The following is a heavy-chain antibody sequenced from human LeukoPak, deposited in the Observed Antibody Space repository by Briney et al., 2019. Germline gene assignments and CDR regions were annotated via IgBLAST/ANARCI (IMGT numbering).Heavy chain of an antibody. CDR1: GGSISSYY. D-gene: IGHD6-6*01. CDR2: IYYSGST. V-gene: IGHV4-59*01. J-gene: IGHJ4*02. Sequence: SETPSLTCTVSGGSISSYYWSWIRQPPGKGLEWIGYIYYSGSTNYNPSLKSRVTISVDTSKNQFSLKLSSVTAADTAVYYCARSIAALENDYWGQGTLVTVSS. CDR3: ARSIAALENDY.